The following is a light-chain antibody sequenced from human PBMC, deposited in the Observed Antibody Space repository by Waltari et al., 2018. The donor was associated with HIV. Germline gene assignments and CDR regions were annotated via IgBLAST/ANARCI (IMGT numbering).Light chain of an antibody. CDR3: ATWDVSLNGYVL. CDR1: SSHIGTHI. V-gene: IGLV1-44*01. J-gene: IGLJ2*01. Sequence: QSVLTQPPSASGTPGQRVTISCSGSSSHIGTHILSWYQHLPPTAPKLLIYNNNPRPSGCPDRFSGSKSGTSASLAISGLQSEDEADYYCATWDVSLNGYVLFGGGTKVTVL. CDR2: NNN.